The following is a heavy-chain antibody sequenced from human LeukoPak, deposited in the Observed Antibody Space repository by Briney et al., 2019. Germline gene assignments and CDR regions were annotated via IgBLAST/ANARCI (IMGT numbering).Heavy chain of an antibody. D-gene: IGHD4-11*01. CDR1: GGSISTSNYY. Sequence: PSETLSLTCTVSGGSISTSNYYWGWIRQPPGKGLEWIGNIFYSGSTYYSPSLKSRVTISLDTSKNQFSLKLSSVTAADTAVYYCARDPPDYSNYGARPHTFDYWGQGTLVTVSS. CDR2: IFYSGST. CDR3: ARDPPDYSNYGARPHTFDY. J-gene: IGHJ4*02. V-gene: IGHV4-39*07.